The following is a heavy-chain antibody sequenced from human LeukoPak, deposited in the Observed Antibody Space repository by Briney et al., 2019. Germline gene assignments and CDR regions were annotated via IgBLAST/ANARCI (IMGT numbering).Heavy chain of an antibody. CDR1: GYTFTSYD. CDR3: ARRYYYYYYMDV. V-gene: IGHV1-8*01. J-gene: IGHJ6*03. CDR2: MNPNSGNT. Sequence: GASVKVSCKASGYTFTSYDINWVRQATGQGLEWMGWMNPNSGNTGYAQKFQGRVTMTRNTSISTAYMELSSLRSEDTAGYYCARRYYYYYYMDVWGKGTTVTVSS.